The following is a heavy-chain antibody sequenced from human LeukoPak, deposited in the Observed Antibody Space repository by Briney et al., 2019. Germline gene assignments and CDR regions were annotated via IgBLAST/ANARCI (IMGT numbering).Heavy chain of an antibody. CDR2: ISDSGGST. D-gene: IGHD2-15*01. J-gene: IGHJ6*02. Sequence: PGGSLRLSCSASGSPFSSYAMHWVRQAPGTGREYVSAISDSGGSTYYEDSAKGRFTISRDNSKNTLYLQMSSLRAEDTAVYFCVRGYSFGPYGMDVWGQGTTVTVSS. V-gene: IGHV3-64D*09. CDR3: VRGYSFGPYGMDV. CDR1: GSPFSSYA.